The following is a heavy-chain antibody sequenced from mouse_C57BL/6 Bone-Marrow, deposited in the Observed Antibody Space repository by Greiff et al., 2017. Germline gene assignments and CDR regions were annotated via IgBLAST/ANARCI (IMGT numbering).Heavy chain of an antibody. V-gene: IGHV6-3*01. CDR1: GFTFSNYW. J-gene: IGHJ4*01. Sequence: VQLKESGGGLVQPGGSMKLSCVASGFTFSNYWMNWVRQSPEKGLEWVAQIRLKSDNYATHYAESVKGRFTISRDDSKSSVYLQMNNLRAEDTGIYYCTALYYGSSYAMDYWGQGTSVTVSS. CDR3: TALYYGSSYAMDY. CDR2: IRLKSDNYAT. D-gene: IGHD1-1*01.